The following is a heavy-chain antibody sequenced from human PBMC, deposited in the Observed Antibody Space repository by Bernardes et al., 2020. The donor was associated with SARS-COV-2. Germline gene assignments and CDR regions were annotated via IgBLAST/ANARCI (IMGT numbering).Heavy chain of an antibody. CDR1: GYNFNPQW. CDR3: ATSPILSGWPFDH. D-gene: IGHD6-19*01. V-gene: IGHV5-51*01. Sequence: GECLKISCGVSGYNFNPQWVAWVRPVAGKGLEYMGIIYPGDSETKYGPSFQGRVTISADKSINTVYLQWNRLEASDTAMYYCATSPILSGWPFDHWGQGTLITVSS. J-gene: IGHJ4*02. CDR2: IYPGDSET.